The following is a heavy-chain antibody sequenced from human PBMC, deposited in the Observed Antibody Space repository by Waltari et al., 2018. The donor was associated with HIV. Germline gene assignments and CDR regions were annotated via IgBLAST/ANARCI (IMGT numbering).Heavy chain of an antibody. CDR3: ARRRWRTTMVFVVKGGVFDI. V-gene: IGHV4-34*02. J-gene: IGHJ3*02. D-gene: IGHD2-21*01. CDR1: GGSFNNVF. CDR2: INQSGKT. Sequence: QVQLQQWGAGLVTPAETLSLNCAVYGGSFNNVFWSFVRQTSEKGLEWIGEINQSGKTDYNPSLKGRVSLSIDPSKKQFYLKLTSMTVADTAIYYCARRRWRTTMVFVVKGGVFDIWGQGTEVTVSS.